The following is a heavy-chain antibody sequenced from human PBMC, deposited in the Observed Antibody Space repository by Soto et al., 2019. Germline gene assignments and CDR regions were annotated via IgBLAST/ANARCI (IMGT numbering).Heavy chain of an antibody. Sequence: GGSLRLSCAASGFTFSSYEMNWVRQAPGKGLEWVSYISSSGSTIYYADSVKGRFTISRDNAKNSLYLQMNSLRAEDTAVYYCASHCTNGVCFDYWGQGTLVTVSS. CDR1: GFTFSSYE. V-gene: IGHV3-48*03. D-gene: IGHD2-8*01. CDR2: ISSSGSTI. CDR3: ASHCTNGVCFDY. J-gene: IGHJ4*02.